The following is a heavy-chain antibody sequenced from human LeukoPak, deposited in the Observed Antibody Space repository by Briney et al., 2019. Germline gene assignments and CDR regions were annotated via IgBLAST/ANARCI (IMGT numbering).Heavy chain of an antibody. Sequence: TGGSPRLSCAASGFTFSSYAMSWVRQAPGKGLEWVSAISGSGGSTYYADSVKGRFTISRDNSKNTLYLQMNSLRAEDTAVYYCAKVSDVDTAMVINWGQGTLVTVSS. V-gene: IGHV3-23*01. CDR2: ISGSGGST. J-gene: IGHJ4*02. CDR1: GFTFSSYA. D-gene: IGHD5-18*01. CDR3: AKVSDVDTAMVIN.